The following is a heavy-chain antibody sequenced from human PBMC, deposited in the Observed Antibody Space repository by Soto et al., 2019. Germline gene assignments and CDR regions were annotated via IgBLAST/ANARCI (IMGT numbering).Heavy chain of an antibody. D-gene: IGHD5-18*01. V-gene: IGHV4-30-4*01. J-gene: IGHJ6*02. CDR3: ARNKGYSYGSYYYYGMDV. CDR2: IYYSGST. Sequence: QVQLQESGPGLVKPSQTLSLTCTVSGGSISSGDYYWSWIRQPPGKGLEWIGYIYYSGSTYYNPSLKCRVTIPGDTSKNQFSLKLSSVTAADTAVYYCARNKGYSYGSYYYYGMDVWGQGTTVTVSS. CDR1: GGSISSGDYY.